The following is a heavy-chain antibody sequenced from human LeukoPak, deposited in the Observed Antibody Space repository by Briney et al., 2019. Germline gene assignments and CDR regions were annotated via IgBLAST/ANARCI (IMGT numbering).Heavy chain of an antibody. CDR2: ISGSGGST. D-gene: IGHD3-10*01. J-gene: IGHJ6*03. CDR1: GFTFSSYG. Sequence: GGTLRLSCAASGFTFSSYGMSWVRQAPGKGLEWVSAISGSGGSTYYADSVKGRFTISRDNSKNTLYLQMNSLRAEDTAVYYCAKGRITMVRGVIYYMDVWGKGTTVTISS. V-gene: IGHV3-23*01. CDR3: AKGRITMVRGVIYYMDV.